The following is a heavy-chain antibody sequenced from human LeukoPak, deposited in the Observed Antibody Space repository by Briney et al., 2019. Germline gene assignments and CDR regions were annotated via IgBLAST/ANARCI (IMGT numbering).Heavy chain of an antibody. CDR1: GFTLSSYW. J-gene: IGHJ5*02. Sequence: GGSLRLSCAASGFTLSSYWMSWVRQAPGKGLEWVSGISWNSGSTGYADSVKGRFTISRDNAKNSLYLQMNSLRAEDTALYYCAKDQGYYGDAGFDPWGQGTLVTVSS. CDR2: ISWNSGST. D-gene: IGHD4-17*01. CDR3: AKDQGYYGDAGFDP. V-gene: IGHV3-9*01.